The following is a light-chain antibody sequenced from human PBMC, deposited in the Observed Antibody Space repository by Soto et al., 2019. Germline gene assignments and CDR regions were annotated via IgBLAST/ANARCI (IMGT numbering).Light chain of an antibody. J-gene: IGKJ1*01. CDR2: GAS. CDR1: QSVTNSF. CDR3: QQYVSSRWA. V-gene: IGKV3-20*01. Sequence: EIVLTQSPGTLSLSPGERATLSCRASQSVTNSFLAWYQQKPGQAPRLLIYGASRRATGIPDRFTGSGSGTAFALTISRLEPEDFAVYYCQQYVSSRWAFGQGTKVEI.